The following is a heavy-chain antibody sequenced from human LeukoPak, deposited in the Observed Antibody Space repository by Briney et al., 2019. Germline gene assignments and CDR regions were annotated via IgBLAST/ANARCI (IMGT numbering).Heavy chain of an antibody. J-gene: IGHJ4*02. Sequence: GGSLGLSCAASGFTFSSYAMSWVRQAPGKGLEWVSYISGSSSSITYADSVKGRFTISRDNAKNSLYLQLNSLRAEDTAVYYCARDRVGATEFDYWGQGTLVTVS. CDR1: GFTFSSYA. D-gene: IGHD1-26*01. CDR3: ARDRVGATEFDY. CDR2: ISGSSSSI. V-gene: IGHV3-48*04.